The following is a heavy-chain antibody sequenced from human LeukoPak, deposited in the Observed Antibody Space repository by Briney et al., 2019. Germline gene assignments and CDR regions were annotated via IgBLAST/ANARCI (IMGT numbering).Heavy chain of an antibody. CDR2: INPNSGGT. J-gene: IGHJ5*02. CDR3: ARGYSYGPPFDP. D-gene: IGHD5-18*01. Sequence: GASVKVSCKASGYTFTGYYMHWVRQAPGQGLAWMGWINPNSGGTNYAQKFQGRVTMTKDTSISTAYMELSRLRSDDTVVYYCARGYSYGPPFDPWGQGTLVTVSS. CDR1: GYTFTGYY. V-gene: IGHV1-2*02.